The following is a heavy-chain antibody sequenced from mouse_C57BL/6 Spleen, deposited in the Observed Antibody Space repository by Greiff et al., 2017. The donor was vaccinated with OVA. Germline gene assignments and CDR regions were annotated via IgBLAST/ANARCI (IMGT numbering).Heavy chain of an antibody. V-gene: IGHV1-80*01. J-gene: IGHJ1*03. Sequence: QVHVKQSGAELVKPGASVKISCKASGYAFSSYWMNWVKQRPGKGLEWIGQIYPGDGDTNYNGKFKGKATLTADKSSSTAYMQLSSLTSEDSAVYFCARRKGYYGSSYEYFDVWGTGTTVTVSS. CDR3: ARRKGYYGSSYEYFDV. D-gene: IGHD1-1*01. CDR2: IYPGDGDT. CDR1: GYAFSSYW.